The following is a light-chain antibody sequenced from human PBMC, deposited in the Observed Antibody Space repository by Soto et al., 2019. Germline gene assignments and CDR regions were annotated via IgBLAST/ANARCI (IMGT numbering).Light chain of an antibody. CDR3: QQYYAWPRT. V-gene: IGKV3-15*01. J-gene: IGKJ2*01. CDR2: GAV. CDR1: QSVGGD. Sequence: EIVMTQSPVTLSVSPGERATLSCRASQSVGGDLAWYQQIPGQAPRLLIYGAVTRATGVAARFSGGRSGTEFTLNVDSLQSEDLAIYYCQQYYAWPRTFGQGTKLEI.